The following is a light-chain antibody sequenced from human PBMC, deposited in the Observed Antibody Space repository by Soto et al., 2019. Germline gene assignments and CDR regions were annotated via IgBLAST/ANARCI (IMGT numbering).Light chain of an antibody. CDR2: YDD. CDR1: SSNIGNNA. CDR3: AARDDSLNGVV. V-gene: IGLV1-36*01. J-gene: IGLJ2*01. Sequence: QSVLTQPPSVSEAPRQRVTISCSGSSSNIGNNAVNWYQQLPGKAPKLLIYYDDLLPSGVSDRFSGSKSGTSASLAISGLQSEDEADYYCAARDDSLNGVVFGGVTKLTVL.